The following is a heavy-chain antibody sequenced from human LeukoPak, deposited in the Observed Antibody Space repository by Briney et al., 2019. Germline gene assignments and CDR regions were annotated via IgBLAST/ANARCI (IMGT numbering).Heavy chain of an antibody. D-gene: IGHD5-12*01. J-gene: IGHJ4*02. CDR2: IIPIFGTA. Sequence: ASVKVSCKASGHTFTVYYMHWVRQAPGQGLEWMGGIIPIFGTANYAQKFQGRVTITADKSTSTAYMELSSLRSEDTAVYYCARGNIVATIYHYFDYWGQGTLVTVSS. CDR3: ARGNIVATIYHYFDY. V-gene: IGHV1-69*06. CDR1: GHTFTVYY.